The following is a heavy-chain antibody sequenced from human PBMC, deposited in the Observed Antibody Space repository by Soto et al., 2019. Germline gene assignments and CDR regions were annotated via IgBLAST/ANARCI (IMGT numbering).Heavy chain of an antibody. J-gene: IGHJ4*02. CDR1: GGSISSNSYY. CDR2: IYYSGST. V-gene: IGHV4-39*01. CDR3: ASLRLREYDFDY. Sequence: QLQLQESGPGLARPSETLSLTCTVSGGSISSNSYYWGWIRQPPGKGLEWIGNIYYSGSTNYNPSLTSRVTISVDTPKNQFSLKLSSVTAADTAVYYCASLRLREYDFDYWGQGTLVTVSS.